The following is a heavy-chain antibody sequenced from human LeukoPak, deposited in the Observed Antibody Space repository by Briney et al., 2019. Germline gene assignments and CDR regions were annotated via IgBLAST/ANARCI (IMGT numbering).Heavy chain of an antibody. D-gene: IGHD3-22*01. CDR2: INSDGSSI. CDR3: ARSHYYDNSGQFYYYYGLDV. J-gene: IGHJ6*02. V-gene: IGHV3-74*01. CDR1: GFTLSSYW. Sequence: GGSLRLSCAASGFTLSSYWMHWVRQAPGKGLVWVSRINSDGSSIRYADSVKGRFTISRDNAKKTLYLQMNSLRAEDTAVYHCARSHYYDNSGQFYYYYGLDVWGQGTTVTVSS.